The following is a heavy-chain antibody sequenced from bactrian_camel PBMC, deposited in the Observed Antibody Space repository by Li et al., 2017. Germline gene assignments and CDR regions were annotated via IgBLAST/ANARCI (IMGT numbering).Heavy chain of an antibody. Sequence: DVQLVESGGGLVQPGGSLRLSCAASGFNFMYSAMSWVRQSPGKEREGVATLNSGGRGIYADSVKGRFTISRDNAKNTLDLQMNSLKTEDTAMYYCAAAIYVSSWCRLLETDFRYWGQGTQVTVS. CDR1: GFNFMYSA. CDR3: AAAIYVSSWCRLLETDFRY. D-gene: IGHD3*01. CDR2: LNSGGRG. J-gene: IGHJ6*01. V-gene: IGHV3S67*01.